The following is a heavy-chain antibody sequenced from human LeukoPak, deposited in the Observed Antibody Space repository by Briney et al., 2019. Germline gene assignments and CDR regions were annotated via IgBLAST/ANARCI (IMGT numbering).Heavy chain of an antibody. CDR2: IYPGDSET. CDR3: ARLDEDFYYDGSGYYF. Sequence: GESLKISCRGSGYRFTNYRTAWVRQMPGKGLEWMGIIYPGDSETTYSPSFQGQVTISADKSINTAYLQWSSLKTSDTAMYYCARLDEDFYYDGSGYYFWGQGTLVTVSS. J-gene: IGHJ4*02. D-gene: IGHD3-22*01. CDR1: GYRFTNYR. V-gene: IGHV5-51*01.